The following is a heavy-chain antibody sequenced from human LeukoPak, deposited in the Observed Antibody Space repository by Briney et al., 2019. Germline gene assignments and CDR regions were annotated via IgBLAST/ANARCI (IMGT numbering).Heavy chain of an antibody. Sequence: SETLSLTCTVSGGPISSSNYYWGWIRQPPGKGLEWIGSIYYSGSTYYNPSLKSRVTISADTSKNQFSLTLGSVSATDTAVYYCVSPRGFSYGYFDYWGQGTLVTVSS. CDR1: GGPISSSNYY. J-gene: IGHJ4*02. CDR3: VSPRGFSYGYFDY. D-gene: IGHD5-18*01. CDR2: IYYSGST. V-gene: IGHV4-39*01.